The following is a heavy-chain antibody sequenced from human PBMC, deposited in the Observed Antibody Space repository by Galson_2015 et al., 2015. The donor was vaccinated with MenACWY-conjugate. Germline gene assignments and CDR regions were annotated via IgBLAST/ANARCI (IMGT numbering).Heavy chain of an antibody. CDR1: GFTFSDYY. D-gene: IGHD3-10*01. Sequence: SLRLSCAASGFTFSDYYMSWIRQAPGKGLEWVSYISSSSSYTNYADSVKGRFTISRDNAKNSLYLQMNSLRAEDTAVYYCAKVRSYGSGSYHFDYWGQGTLVTVSS. CDR2: ISSSSSYT. J-gene: IGHJ4*02. V-gene: IGHV3-11*05. CDR3: AKVRSYGSGSYHFDY.